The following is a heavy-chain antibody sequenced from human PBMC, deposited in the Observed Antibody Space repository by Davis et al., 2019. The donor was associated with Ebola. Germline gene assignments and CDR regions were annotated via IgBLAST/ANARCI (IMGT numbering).Heavy chain of an antibody. D-gene: IGHD4-11*01. CDR1: GASITSGIYY. CDR3: ARDQGLPGVIDY. Sequence: PSETLSLTCTVSGASITSGIYYWSWIRQPAGKGLEWIGHVYHRGITNYNPSLKSRVSMSVDTSKNQFSLKLNSVTAADTAVYYCARDQGLPGVIDYWGQGTTVTVSS. CDR2: VYHRGIT. V-gene: IGHV4-61*09. J-gene: IGHJ4*02.